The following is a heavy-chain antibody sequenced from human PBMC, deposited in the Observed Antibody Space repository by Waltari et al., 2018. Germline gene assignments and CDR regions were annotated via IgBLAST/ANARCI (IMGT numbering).Heavy chain of an antibody. D-gene: IGHD2-2*01. CDR2: IYYSGST. CDR1: GGSIRSYY. V-gene: IGHV4-59*01. J-gene: IGHJ4*02. Sequence: QVQLQESGPGLVKPSETLSLTCTVSGGSIRSYYWSWIRHPPGKGLEWIGYIYYSGSTNYNPSLKSRVTISVDTSKNQFSLKLSSVTAADTAVYYCARGGGVVPAAIYYYFDYWGQGTLVTVSS. CDR3: ARGGGVVPAAIYYYFDY.